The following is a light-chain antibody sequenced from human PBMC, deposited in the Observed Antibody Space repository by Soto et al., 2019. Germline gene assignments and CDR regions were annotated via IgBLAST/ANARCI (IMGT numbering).Light chain of an antibody. Sequence: EIVLTQSPGTLSLSPGERATLSCRASQTINNNYLAWYRHKPGQGTRLLIYGASTRLTGIPDRFSGRGSGTDFTLTITRLEPEDFAVYYCHQYGSSFTFGQGTRLDIK. J-gene: IGKJ5*01. CDR3: HQYGSSFT. CDR2: GAS. CDR1: QTINNNY. V-gene: IGKV3-20*01.